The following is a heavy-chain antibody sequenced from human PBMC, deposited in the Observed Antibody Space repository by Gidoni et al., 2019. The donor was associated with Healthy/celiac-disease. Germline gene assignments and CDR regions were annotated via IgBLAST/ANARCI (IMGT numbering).Heavy chain of an antibody. CDR1: GFAFSSYW. CDR2: IKQDGSEK. Sequence: EVQLVESGGGLVQPGGSLRLSCAASGFAFSSYWMSWGSQAPGKGLEWVANIKQDGSEKYYVDSVKGRFTISRDNAKNSLYLQMNSLRAEDTAVYYCARDLVSSLYYYDSSGSEGAFDIWGQGTMVTVSS. V-gene: IGHV3-7*01. D-gene: IGHD3-22*01. CDR3: ARDLVSSLYYYDSSGSEGAFDI. J-gene: IGHJ3*02.